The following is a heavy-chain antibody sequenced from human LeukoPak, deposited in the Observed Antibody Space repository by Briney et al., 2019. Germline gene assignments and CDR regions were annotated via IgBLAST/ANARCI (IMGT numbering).Heavy chain of an antibody. D-gene: IGHD3-22*01. CDR3: ARVPANSDSSGYDDAFDI. CDR2: IYYSGST. CDR1: GGSISSGGYS. J-gene: IGHJ3*02. Sequence: PSQTLSLTCTVSGGSISSGGYSWSWIRQHPGKGLEWIGYIYYSGSTYYNPSLKSRVTISVDTSKNQFSLKLSSVTAADTAVYYCARVPANSDSSGYDDAFDIWGQGTMVTVSS. V-gene: IGHV4-31*03.